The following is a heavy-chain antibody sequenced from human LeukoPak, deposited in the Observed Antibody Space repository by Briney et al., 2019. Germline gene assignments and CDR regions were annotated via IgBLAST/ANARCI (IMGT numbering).Heavy chain of an antibody. V-gene: IGHV3-48*01. J-gene: IGHJ4*02. CDR2: ISSSSSTI. Sequence: EGSLRLSCAASGFTFSSYGMNWVRQSPGKGLEWVSYISSSSSTIYYADSVKGRFTISRDNSKNTLCLQMNSLRAGDTAVYYCAKDYWYSSGWWTYWGQGTLVTVSS. D-gene: IGHD6-19*01. CDR3: AKDYWYSSGWWTY. CDR1: GFTFSSYG.